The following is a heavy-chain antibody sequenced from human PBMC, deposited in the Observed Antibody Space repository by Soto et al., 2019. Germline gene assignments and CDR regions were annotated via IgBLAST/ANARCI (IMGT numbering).Heavy chain of an antibody. CDR1: GYNFTSYG. CDR2: INAANGDT. D-gene: IGHD6-13*01. J-gene: IGHJ5*02. Sequence: GASVKVSCKASGYNFTSYGIHWVRQAPGQRLEWMGWINAANGDTKYSPKFQGRVTITRDTSASTAYMELSSLRSEDTAVYYCVRRHVSATGIDWFDPWGQGTLVTVSS. CDR3: VRRHVSATGIDWFDP. V-gene: IGHV1-3*01.